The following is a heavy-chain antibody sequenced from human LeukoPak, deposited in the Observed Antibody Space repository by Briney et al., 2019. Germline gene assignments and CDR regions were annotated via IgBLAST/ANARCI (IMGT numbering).Heavy chain of an antibody. D-gene: IGHD4-17*01. J-gene: IGHJ3*02. CDR3: ARAALRRRAFAI. Sequence: SETLSLTCTVSGGSISSSSYYWGWIRQSPGRGLEWIGNIYYSGSTYYHPSLKSRVTISVDTSKNQFSLKLNSVTAADTAVYYCARAALRRRAFAIWGQGTMVTVSS. CDR1: GGSISSSSYY. CDR2: IYYSGST. V-gene: IGHV4-39*01.